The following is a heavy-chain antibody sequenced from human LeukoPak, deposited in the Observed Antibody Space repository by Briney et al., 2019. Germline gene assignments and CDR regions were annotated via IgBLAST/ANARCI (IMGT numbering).Heavy chain of an antibody. D-gene: IGHD1-26*01. CDR2: INSTGDST. CDR1: GYTFTSYY. J-gene: IGHJ4*02. V-gene: IGHV1-46*03. CDR3: ARDWELGY. Sequence: ASVKVSCKASGYTFTSYYMHWVRQAPGQGLEWMGVINSTGDSTNHAQKSHGRVTMTRDTSTSTVYMELTGLTSEDTAVYYCARDWELGYWGQGTLVTVSS.